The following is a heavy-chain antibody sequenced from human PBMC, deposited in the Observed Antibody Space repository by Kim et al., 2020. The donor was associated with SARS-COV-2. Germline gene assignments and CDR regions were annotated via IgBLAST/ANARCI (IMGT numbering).Heavy chain of an antibody. J-gene: IGHJ4*02. CDR2: IIPNLGTT. V-gene: IGHV1-69*13. CDR1: GGTFTTYL. D-gene: IGHD1-26*01. CDR3: ARDRVSGNYYFDF. Sequence: SVKVSCKASGGTFTTYLISWVRQAPGQGLEWLGGIIPNLGTTSYGQRFQGRVTITADEATSTAYMELSSLRSEETAIYYCARDRVSGNYYFDFWGQGTLVSVSS.